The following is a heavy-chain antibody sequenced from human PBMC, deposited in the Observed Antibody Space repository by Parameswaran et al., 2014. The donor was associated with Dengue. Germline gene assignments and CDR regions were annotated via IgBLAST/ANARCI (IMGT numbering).Heavy chain of an antibody. J-gene: IGHJ6*02. CDR2: IIPIFGTA. Sequence: WVRQAPGQGLEWMGGIIPIFGTANYAQKFQGRVTITADESTSTAYMELSSLRSEDTAVYYCARGAGSGEGYYYGMDVWGQGDHGHRLL. V-gene: IGHV1-69*01. CDR3: ARGAGSGEGYYYGMDV. D-gene: IGHD3-10*01.